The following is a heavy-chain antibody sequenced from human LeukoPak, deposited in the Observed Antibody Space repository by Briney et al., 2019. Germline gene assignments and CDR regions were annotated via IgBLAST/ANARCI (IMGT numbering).Heavy chain of an antibody. CDR2: MNPNSGNT. CDR3: ASSGISRRAAFDY. D-gene: IGHD6-13*01. Sequence: ASVKVSCKASGYTFTSYDINWVRQATGQGLEWMGWMNPNSGNTGYAQKFQGRVTITRNTSISTAYMELSSLRSEDTAVYYCASSGISRRAAFDYWGQGTLVTVSS. CDR1: GYTFTSYD. J-gene: IGHJ4*02. V-gene: IGHV1-8*03.